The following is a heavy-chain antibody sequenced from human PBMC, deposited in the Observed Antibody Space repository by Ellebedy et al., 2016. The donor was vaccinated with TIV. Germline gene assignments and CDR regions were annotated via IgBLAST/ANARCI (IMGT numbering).Heavy chain of an antibody. J-gene: IGHJ5*02. D-gene: IGHD2-8*01. CDR2: ISGYNGNT. CDR3: ARVAGSVMVNWFGP. Sequence: AASVKVSCKASGYTFSSYGIGWVRQAAGQGLEWMGWISGYNGNTKYAQKVQGRVTMTTDTSTSTAYMELRSLRSDDTALYYCARVAGSVMVNWFGPWGQGTLVTVSS. CDR1: GYTFSSYG. V-gene: IGHV1-18*01.